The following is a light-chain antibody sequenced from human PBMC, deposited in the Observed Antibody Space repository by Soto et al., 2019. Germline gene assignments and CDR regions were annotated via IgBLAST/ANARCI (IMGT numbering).Light chain of an antibody. Sequence: QSALTQPASVSGSPGQPTTISCTGTSSDVGDYNSVSWYQQHPGKAPKLMIYNVTNRPSGVSNRFSGSKSGNTASLTISGLRAEDEADYYCSSYTSSSTLVVFGGGTKVTVL. V-gene: IGLV2-14*01. CDR2: NVT. CDR3: SSYTSSSTLVV. CDR1: SSDVGDYNS. J-gene: IGLJ2*01.